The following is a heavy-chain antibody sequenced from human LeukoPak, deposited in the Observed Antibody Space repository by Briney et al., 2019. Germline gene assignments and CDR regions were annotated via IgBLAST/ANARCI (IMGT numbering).Heavy chain of an antibody. D-gene: IGHD6-19*01. CDR3: ARMEGAVAGSFDY. Sequence: SVKVSCTASGGTFSSYAISWVRQAPGQGLEWMGGIIPIFGTANYAQKFQGRVTITADESTSTAYMELSSLRSEDTAVYYCARMEGAVAGSFDYWGQGTLVTVSS. J-gene: IGHJ4*02. V-gene: IGHV1-69*01. CDR1: GGTFSSYA. CDR2: IIPIFGTA.